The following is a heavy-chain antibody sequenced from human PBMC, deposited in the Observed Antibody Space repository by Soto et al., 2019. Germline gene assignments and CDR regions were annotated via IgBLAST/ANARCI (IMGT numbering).Heavy chain of an antibody. CDR2: IIPIFGTA. V-gene: IGHV1-69*13. D-gene: IGHD1-26*01. CDR1: GGTFSSYS. J-gene: IGHJ3*02. Sequence: GASVKVSCKASGGTFSSYSISWVRQAPGQGLEWMGGIIPIFGTANYAQKFQGRVTITADESTSTAYMELSSLRSEDTAVYYCARDANGSGAFDIWGQGTMVTVSS. CDR3: ARDANGSGAFDI.